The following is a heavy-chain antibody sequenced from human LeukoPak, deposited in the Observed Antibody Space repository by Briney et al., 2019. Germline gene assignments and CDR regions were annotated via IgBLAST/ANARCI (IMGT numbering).Heavy chain of an antibody. Sequence: PSGSLSLTCTISGDSISSFYWSWIRQPPGKGLEWIGYIYYSGSANYNPSLKSRVTMSVDTSKNQFSLKLTSVTAADTAVYYCARARGVAVGFDYWGQGTLVTVSS. CDR2: IYYSGSA. CDR3: ARARGVAVGFDY. D-gene: IGHD6-19*01. J-gene: IGHJ4*02. V-gene: IGHV4-59*01. CDR1: GDSISSFY.